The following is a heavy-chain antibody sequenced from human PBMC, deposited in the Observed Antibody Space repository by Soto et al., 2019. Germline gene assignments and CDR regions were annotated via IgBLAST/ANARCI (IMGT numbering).Heavy chain of an antibody. J-gene: IGHJ4*02. D-gene: IGHD1-7*01. CDR3: AKDLGNYGGYFDH. CDR2: ISFDGNNK. CDR1: GFTFSSYP. Sequence: GGSLRLSCAASGFTFSSYPMHWVRQAPGKGLEWVALISFDGNNKYFADSVKGRFTISRDNSKNALYLQMNSLRAEDTAVYYCAKDLGNYGGYFDHWGQGTLVTVSS. V-gene: IGHV3-30-3*01.